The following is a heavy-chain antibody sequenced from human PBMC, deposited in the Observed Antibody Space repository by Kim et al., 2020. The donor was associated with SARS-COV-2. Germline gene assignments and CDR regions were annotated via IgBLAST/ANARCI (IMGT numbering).Heavy chain of an antibody. V-gene: IGHV3-33*06. J-gene: IGHJ4*02. D-gene: IGHD3-9*01. Sequence: GGSLRLSCTTSGFTFSSYGMRWVRQAPGKGLEWVAGIWGGGGNTYYADSVKGRFTISRDNSKNTLYLQMNSLRAEDTAVYYCAKGLRYLDLAHPDYWGQGALVTASP. CDR3: AKGLRYLDLAHPDY. CDR1: GFTFSSYG. CDR2: IWGGGGNT.